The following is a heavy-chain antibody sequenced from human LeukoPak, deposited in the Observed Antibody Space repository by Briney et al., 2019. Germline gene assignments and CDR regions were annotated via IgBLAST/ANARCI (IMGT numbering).Heavy chain of an antibody. D-gene: IGHD5-12*01. V-gene: IGHV4-59*08. CDR3: ARLKRYSGYEGDFEY. CDR1: GGSFSSYY. Sequence: PSETLSLTCTVSGGSFSSYYWSWIRQPPGKGLDWIGYIDYSGSTNYNPSLKSRITISVDTSKKQFSLKLSSVTAADTAVYYCARLKRYSGYEGDFEYWGQGTLVTVSS. J-gene: IGHJ4*02. CDR2: IDYSGST.